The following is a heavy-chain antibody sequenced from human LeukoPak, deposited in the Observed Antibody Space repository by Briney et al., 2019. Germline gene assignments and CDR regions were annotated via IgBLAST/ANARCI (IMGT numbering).Heavy chain of an antibody. V-gene: IGHV1-46*03. D-gene: IGHD2-15*01. CDR2: INSSGGST. CDR1: GYTFTSYY. CDR3: ARDNFGYCSGGSCYVNLLGY. J-gene: IGHJ4*02. Sequence: ASVKVSCKASGYTFTSYYMHWVRQAPGQGLEWMGIINSSGGSTSYAQKFQGRVTMTRDTSTSTVYMELSSLRSEDTAVYYCARDNFGYCSGGSCYVNLLGYWGQGTLVTVSS.